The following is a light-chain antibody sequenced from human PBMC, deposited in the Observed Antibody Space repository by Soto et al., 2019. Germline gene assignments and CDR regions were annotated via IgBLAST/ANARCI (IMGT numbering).Light chain of an antibody. CDR1: HTINNK. V-gene: IGKV1-5*01. J-gene: IGKJ2*01. CDR3: QQYDTYFRYT. CDR2: DGY. Sequence: DIQMTQSPSTLSASLGDRCTITCRASHTINNKLACYPKKPGKTPTLLIYDGYTLESGVPSRFRGSGSGTEFPRTIGSLQPDEFANYYCQQYDTYFRYTFGQGNKLDIK.